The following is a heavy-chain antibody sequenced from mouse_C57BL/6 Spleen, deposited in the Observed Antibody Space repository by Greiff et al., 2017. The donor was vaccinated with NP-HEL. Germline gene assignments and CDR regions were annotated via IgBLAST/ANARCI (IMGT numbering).Heavy chain of an antibody. V-gene: IGHV1-80*01. CDR2: IYPGDGDT. Sequence: QVQLQQSGAELVKPGASVKISCKASGYAFSSYWMNWVKQRPGKGLEWIGQIYPGDGDTNYNGKFKGKATLTAVKSSSTAYMQLSSLTSEDSAVYFCARGTFYGSSYWDFDVWGTGTTVTVSS. J-gene: IGHJ1*03. D-gene: IGHD1-1*01. CDR1: GYAFSSYW. CDR3: ARGTFYGSSYWDFDV.